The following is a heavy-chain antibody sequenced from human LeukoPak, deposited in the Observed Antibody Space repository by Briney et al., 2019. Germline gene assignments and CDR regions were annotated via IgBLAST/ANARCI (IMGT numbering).Heavy chain of an antibody. V-gene: IGHV2-5*02. CDR2: IYWDEGK. CDR1: GFSLSSRGVG. Sequence: SGPTLVKPPQTLTLTCTFSGFSLSSRGVGVGWIPQPPGKALEWLALIYWDEGKRYSPSLKSRLTITQDTSKNQVVLTMTNMDPVDTATYYCAHRFGELGRARDWYFDLWGRGTLVTVSS. CDR3: AHRFGELGRARDWYFDL. J-gene: IGHJ2*01. D-gene: IGHD1-1*01.